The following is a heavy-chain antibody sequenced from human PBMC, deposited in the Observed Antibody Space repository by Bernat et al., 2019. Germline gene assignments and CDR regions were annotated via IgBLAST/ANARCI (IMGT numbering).Heavy chain of an antibody. CDR3: ARDGVIEAAYYGMDV. Sequence: QVQLVESGGGVVQPGRSLRLSCAASGFTFSSYGMHWVRQAPGKGLEWVAVISYDGSNKYYADSVKGRFTISRDNSKNTLYLQMNRLRAEDTAVYYCARDGVIEAAYYGMDVWGQGTTVTVSS. CDR1: GFTFSSYG. J-gene: IGHJ6*02. V-gene: IGHV3-30*03. CDR2: ISYDGSNK. D-gene: IGHD3-10*01.